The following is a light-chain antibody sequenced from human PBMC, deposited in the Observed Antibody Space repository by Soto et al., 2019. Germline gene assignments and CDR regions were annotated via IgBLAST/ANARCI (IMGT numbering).Light chain of an antibody. CDR3: QQTYSSST. CDR2: AAS. V-gene: IGKV1-39*01. CDR1: QSISSY. J-gene: IGKJ3*01. Sequence: DIQMTQSPSSLSASVGDRVTITCRASQSISSYLNWYQQKPGKPPKLLIFAASTLQSGVPSRFSGGGSGTDFTLTINSLQPEDFATYYCQQTYSSSTFGPGTKVDIK.